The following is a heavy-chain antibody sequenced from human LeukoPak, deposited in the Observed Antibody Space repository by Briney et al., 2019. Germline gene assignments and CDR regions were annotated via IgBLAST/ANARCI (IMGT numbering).Heavy chain of an antibody. CDR3: ARHSLPGGYAFDI. D-gene: IGHD2-8*02. V-gene: IGHV4-34*01. J-gene: IGHJ3*02. CDR2: INHSGST. CDR1: GGSFSGYY. Sequence: SETLSLTCAVYGGSFSGYYWSWIRQPPGKGLEWIGEINHSGSTNYNPSLKSRVTISVDTSKNQFSLKLSSVTAADTAVYYCARHSLPGGYAFDIWGQGTMVTVSS.